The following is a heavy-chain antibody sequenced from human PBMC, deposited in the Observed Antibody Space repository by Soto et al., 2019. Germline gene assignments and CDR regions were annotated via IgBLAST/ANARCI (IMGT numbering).Heavy chain of an antibody. CDR3: ARSDRTYYYDSSGPRALRYYYYGMDG. CDR2: ISSSSSTI. CDR1: GFTFSSYS. D-gene: IGHD3-22*01. J-gene: IGHJ6*02. Sequence: GGSLRLSCAASGFTFSSYSMNWVRQAPGKGLEWVSYISSSSSTIYYADSVKGRFTISRDNAKNSLYLQMNSLRDEDTAVYYCARSDRTYYYDSSGPRALRYYYYGMDGWGQGTTVTVSS. V-gene: IGHV3-48*02.